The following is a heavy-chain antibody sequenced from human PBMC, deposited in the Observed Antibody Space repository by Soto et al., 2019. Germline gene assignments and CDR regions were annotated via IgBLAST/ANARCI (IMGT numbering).Heavy chain of an antibody. V-gene: IGHV3-64D*06. CDR2: ISSKRGST. J-gene: IGHJ4*02. CDR1: VFTFISYA. D-gene: IGHD3-3*01. CDR3: VKDGTIFGVITATYFDY. Sequence: GWSLRLSCSASVFTFISYAMHWVRQAPGKGLEYVSAISSKRGSTYYVDSVKGRFTISRDNSKNTLHLQMNSLRAEDTAVYYCVKDGTIFGVITATYFDYWGQGTLVTVSS.